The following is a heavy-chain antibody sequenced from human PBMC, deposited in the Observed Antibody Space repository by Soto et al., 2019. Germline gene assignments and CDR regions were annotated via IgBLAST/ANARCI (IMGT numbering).Heavy chain of an antibody. CDR2: ISAYNGNT. D-gene: IGHD3-9*01. Sequence: WASVKVSCKASGCTFTSYGISWVRQAPGQGLEWMGWISAYNGNTNYAQKLQGRVTMTTDTSTSTAYMELRSLRSDDTAVYYCARDRRDYDILTGYPAYYFAYWGQGTLVTVSS. J-gene: IGHJ4*02. CDR1: GCTFTSYG. V-gene: IGHV1-18*04. CDR3: ARDRRDYDILTGYPAYYFAY.